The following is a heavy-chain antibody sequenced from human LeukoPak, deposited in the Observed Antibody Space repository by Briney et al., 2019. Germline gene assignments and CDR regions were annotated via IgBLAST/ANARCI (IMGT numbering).Heavy chain of an antibody. V-gene: IGHV5-51*01. CDR2: IYPGDSDT. Sequence: GAPLKISCKGSGSSFTSYWIGWVRQLPGKGLEWMGIIYPGDSDTRYSPSFQGQVTISADKSISTAYLQWSSLKASDTAMYYCARMGYRSGPLDYWGQGTLVTVSS. D-gene: IGHD6-19*01. J-gene: IGHJ4*02. CDR3: ARMGYRSGPLDY. CDR1: GSSFTSYW.